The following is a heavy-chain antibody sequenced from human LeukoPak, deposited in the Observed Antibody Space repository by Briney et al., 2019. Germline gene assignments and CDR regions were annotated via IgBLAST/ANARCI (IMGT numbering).Heavy chain of an antibody. CDR3: ARDPLGTTGFYGMDV. V-gene: IGHV3-21*01. D-gene: IGHD1-7*01. CDR1: GFTFSHYS. Sequence: MAGGSLRLSCAASGFTFSHYSMNWVRQAPGRGLEWVSSISSSRSYIYYADSVKGRFTISRDNAKNSLYLQMNSLRAEDTAVYYCARDPLGTTGFYGMDVWGQGTTVTVSS. CDR2: ISSSRSYI. J-gene: IGHJ6*02.